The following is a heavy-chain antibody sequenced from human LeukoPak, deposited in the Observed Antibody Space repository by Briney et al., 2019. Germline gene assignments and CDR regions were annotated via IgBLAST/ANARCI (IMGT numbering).Heavy chain of an antibody. J-gene: IGHJ4*02. CDR1: GFTFSNAW. Sequence: GGSLRLSCAASGFTFSNAWMSWVRQAPGKELEWVGRIKSKTDGGTTDYAAPVKGRFTISRDDSKNTLYLQMNSLKTEDTAVYYCTTDPVVVPAAMSRSFDYWGQGTLVTVSS. CDR2: IKSKTDGGTT. CDR3: TTDPVVVPAAMSRSFDY. D-gene: IGHD2-2*01. V-gene: IGHV3-15*01.